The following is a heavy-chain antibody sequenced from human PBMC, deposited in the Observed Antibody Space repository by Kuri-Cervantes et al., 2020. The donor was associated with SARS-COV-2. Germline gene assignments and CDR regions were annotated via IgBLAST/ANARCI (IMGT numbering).Heavy chain of an antibody. D-gene: IGHD3-22*01. V-gene: IGHV3-30*07. CDR1: GFTFSSYA. J-gene: IGHJ6*02. CDR2: ISYDGSNI. Sequence: LSLTCAASGFTFSSYAMHWVRQAPGKGLEWVAVISYDGSNIYYADSVKGRFTISRDNSKNTLYLQMNSLRAEDTAVYYCARDGLYYYDSSGYYAYYYYGMDVWGQGTTVTVSS. CDR3: ARDGLYYYDSSGYYAYYYYGMDV.